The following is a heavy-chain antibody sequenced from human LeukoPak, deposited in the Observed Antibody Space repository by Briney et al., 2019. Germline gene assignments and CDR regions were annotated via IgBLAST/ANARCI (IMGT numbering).Heavy chain of an antibody. D-gene: IGHD3-22*01. CDR3: ARDQGFAYDLDAFNV. Sequence: GGALRLSCADSGFTLSDYYMTWIRQAPGKGLEWVSYISGNGRTIYYADSVKGRFTISRDNTKNSLSLQMHSLRAEDTAVYYCARDQGFAYDLDAFNVWGQGTMVTVSS. CDR1: GFTLSDYY. CDR2: ISGNGRTI. V-gene: IGHV3-11*01. J-gene: IGHJ3*01.